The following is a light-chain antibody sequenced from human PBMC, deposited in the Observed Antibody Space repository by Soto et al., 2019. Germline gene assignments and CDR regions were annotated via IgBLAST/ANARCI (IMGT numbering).Light chain of an antibody. CDR1: SSDVGGYNY. V-gene: IGLV2-11*01. J-gene: IGLJ3*02. Sequence: QSALTQPRSVSGSTGQSVTISCTGTSSDVGGYNYVSWYQQHPGKAPKLMIYDVSKWPSGVPDRFSGSKSGNTASLTISGLQAEDEADYYCCSYAGNSLWVFGGGTKLTV. CDR3: CSYAGNSLWV. CDR2: DVS.